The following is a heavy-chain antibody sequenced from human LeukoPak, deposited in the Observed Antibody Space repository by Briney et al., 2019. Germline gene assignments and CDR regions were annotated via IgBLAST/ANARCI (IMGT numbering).Heavy chain of an antibody. CDR1: GLTFSSYA. Sequence: GGSLRLSCAASGLTFSSYAMSWVRQAPGKGLEWVSAISGSGSYTYFADSVKGRFTISRDNSKNTLYLQMNSLRAEDTAVYYCAKDRSWYGSGSSFDYWGQGTLVTVSS. CDR3: AKDRSWYGSGSSFDY. J-gene: IGHJ4*02. D-gene: IGHD3-10*01. CDR2: ISGSGSYT. V-gene: IGHV3-23*01.